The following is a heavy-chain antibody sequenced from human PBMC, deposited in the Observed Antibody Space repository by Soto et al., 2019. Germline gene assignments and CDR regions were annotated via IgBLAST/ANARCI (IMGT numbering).Heavy chain of an antibody. CDR1: GFTFSSYG. CDR3: ARPTVAGADYYYYGMDV. Sequence: PVGSLRLSCAASGFTFSSYGMHWVRQAPGKGLEWVAVIWYDGSNKYYADSVKGRFTISRDNSKNTLYLQMNSLRAEDTAVYYCARPTVAGADYYYYGMDVWGQGTTVTVSS. CDR2: IWYDGSNK. J-gene: IGHJ6*02. V-gene: IGHV3-33*01. D-gene: IGHD6-19*01.